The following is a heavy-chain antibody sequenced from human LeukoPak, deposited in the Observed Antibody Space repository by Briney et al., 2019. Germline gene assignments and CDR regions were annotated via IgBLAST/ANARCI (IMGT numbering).Heavy chain of an antibody. D-gene: IGHD2-21*02. CDR2: ISIGGST. V-gene: IGHV3-53*04. J-gene: IGHJ6*02. CDR3: ARDQLVVTDAYYYYGMDV. CDR1: GFTDSRYY. Sequence: GSLRPSFPASGFTDSRYYMSWVPPDPGKGIGGVSVISIGGSTYYADSVKGRFTISRHNSKNTLYLQMNSLRAEDTAVYYCARDQLVVTDAYYYYGMDVWGQGTTVTVSS.